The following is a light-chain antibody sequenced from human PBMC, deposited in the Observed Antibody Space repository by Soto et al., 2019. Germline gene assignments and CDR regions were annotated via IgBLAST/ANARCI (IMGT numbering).Light chain of an antibody. V-gene: IGKV1-39*01. CDR1: QSISSY. CDR3: QQTYSTPNT. Sequence: DIQMTQSPSSLSASVGDRVTITCRASQSISSYLNWYQQKPGKAPKLLIYGASSLQSGVPSRFSGSGSGTDYTLTISSLQPEDFTTYYWQQTYSTPNTVGGGTKVEIK. CDR2: GAS. J-gene: IGKJ4*01.